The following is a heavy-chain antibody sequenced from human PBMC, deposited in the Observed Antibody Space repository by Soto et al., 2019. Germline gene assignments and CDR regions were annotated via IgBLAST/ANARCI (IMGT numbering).Heavy chain of an antibody. V-gene: IGHV1-69*01. J-gene: IGHJ4*02. Sequence: QVQLVQSGAEVKKPGSSVKVSCKASGGTFSSYAISWVRQAPGQGLEWMGGIIPIFGTANYAQKFQGRVTITADESTSTAYMELSSLRSEDTAMYYCARILPGGYYDSSGYYPPAFAYWGQGTLVTVSS. CDR1: GGTFSSYA. CDR3: ARILPGGYYDSSGYYPPAFAY. CDR2: IIPIFGTA. D-gene: IGHD3-22*01.